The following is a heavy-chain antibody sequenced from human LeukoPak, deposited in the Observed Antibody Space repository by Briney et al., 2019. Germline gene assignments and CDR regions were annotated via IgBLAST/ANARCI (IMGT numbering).Heavy chain of an antibody. J-gene: IGHJ4*02. CDR1: GFTFSSYA. CDR2: ISGSGGST. D-gene: IGHD6-19*01. Sequence: AGGSLRLSCAASGFTFSSYAMSWVRQAPGKGLEWVSAISGSGGSTYYADSVKGRFTISRDNSKNTLYLQMNSLRAEDTAVYYCAKDSISSGWFQGDTTSFDYWGQGTLVTVSS. CDR3: AKDSISSGWFQGDTTSFDY. V-gene: IGHV3-23*01.